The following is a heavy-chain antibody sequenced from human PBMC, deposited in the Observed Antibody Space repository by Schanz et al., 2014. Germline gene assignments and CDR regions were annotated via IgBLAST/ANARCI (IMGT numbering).Heavy chain of an antibody. V-gene: IGHV3-23*04. Sequence: EVQLVESGGGLVQPGGSLRLSCAGSGFAFSSYAMHWVRQAPGKGLEWVSGMSGSGSTADYADSVKGRFTISRDNSRKTLYLQMNSLRADDTAVYYCAKDLYNYGIFDSWGQGTLVTVSS. D-gene: IGHD3-16*01. J-gene: IGHJ5*01. CDR2: MSGSGSTA. CDR1: GFAFSSYA. CDR3: AKDLYNYGIFDS.